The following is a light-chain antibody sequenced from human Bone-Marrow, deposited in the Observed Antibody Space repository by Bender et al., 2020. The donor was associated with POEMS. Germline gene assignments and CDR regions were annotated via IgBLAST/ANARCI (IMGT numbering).Light chain of an antibody. Sequence: QSALTQPASVSGSPGQSITISCTGTSSDVGGYKYVSWYQQHPGKAPKVMIDAVSRRPSGVPDRFSGFKSGNTASLTISGLQAEDEADYYCCSYAASYVVFGGGTKLTVL. V-gene: IGLV2-11*01. CDR2: AVS. CDR3: CSYAASYVV. J-gene: IGLJ2*01. CDR1: SSDVGGYKY.